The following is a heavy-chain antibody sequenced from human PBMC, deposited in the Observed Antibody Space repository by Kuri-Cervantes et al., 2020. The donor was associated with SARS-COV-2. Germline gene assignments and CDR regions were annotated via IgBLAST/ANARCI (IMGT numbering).Heavy chain of an antibody. CDR3: AREAWEDYYYYYYMDV. CDR2: IIPMFGTA. D-gene: IGHD1-26*01. Sequence: SVKVSCKASGDSFSSYSFNWVRQAPGQGLEWMGGIIPMFGTADYAQKFQGRVTITTDESTSTAYMELRSLRSDDTAVYYCAREAWEDYYYYYYMDVWGKGTTVTVSS. V-gene: IGHV1-69*05. J-gene: IGHJ6*03. CDR1: GDSFSSYS.